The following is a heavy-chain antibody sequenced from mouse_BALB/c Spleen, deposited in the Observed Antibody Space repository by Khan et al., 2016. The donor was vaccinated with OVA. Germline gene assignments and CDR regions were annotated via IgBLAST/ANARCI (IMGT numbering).Heavy chain of an antibody. CDR2: INTYTGEP. CDR1: GFTFTNYG. Sequence: QVQLKQSGPELKKPGETVQIFCKASGFTFTNYGMNWVKQTPGKDLKWMGWINTYTGEPTFADDFKGRFAFSLETSASTAFLQINSLKNEDTATYFCARVGYNGTMDCWGQGTSVTVSS. V-gene: IGHV9-3-1*01. J-gene: IGHJ4*01. D-gene: IGHD2-14*01. CDR3: ARVGYNGTMDC.